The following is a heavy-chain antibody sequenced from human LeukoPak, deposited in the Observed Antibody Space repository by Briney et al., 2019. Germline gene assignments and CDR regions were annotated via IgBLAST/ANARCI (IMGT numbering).Heavy chain of an antibody. J-gene: IGHJ2*01. V-gene: IGHV3-7*01. CDR3: ARNRYFDL. CDR2: IKQDGSEK. Sequence: GGSLRLSCAASEFIINKCWMSWVRQAPGKGLEWVANIKQDGSEKYYVDSVKGRFTISRDNAKNSLFLQMNSLRAEDTAVYYCARNRYFDLWGRGTLVTVSS. CDR1: EFIINKCW.